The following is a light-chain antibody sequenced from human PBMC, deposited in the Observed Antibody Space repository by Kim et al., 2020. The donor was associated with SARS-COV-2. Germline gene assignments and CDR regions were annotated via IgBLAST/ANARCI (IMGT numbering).Light chain of an antibody. CDR3: QQYGNSPYT. CDR2: GAS. V-gene: IGKV3-20*01. CDR1: QSVTSDY. Sequence: EIVLTQSPGTLSLSPGERATLSCRASQSVTSDYLAWYQQKPGRPPRLLISGASSRATGIPDRFSGSGSGTDFTLAISRLETEDFAVYYCQQYGNSPYTFGQGNKLEI. J-gene: IGKJ2*01.